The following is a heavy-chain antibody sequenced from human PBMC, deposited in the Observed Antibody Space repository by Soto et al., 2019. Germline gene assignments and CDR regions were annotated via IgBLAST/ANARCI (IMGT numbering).Heavy chain of an antibody. CDR1: GFTFSSYS. Sequence: EVQLVESGGGLVQPGGSLRLSCAASGFTFSSYSMNWVRQAPGKGLEWVSYISSSSSTIYYADSVKGRFTISRDNAKNSVYLQMNSLRDEDTAVYYCARGGDVATEPWGGYWGQGTLVSVSS. CDR3: ARGGDVATEPWGGY. D-gene: IGHD2-21*01. CDR2: ISSSSSTI. J-gene: IGHJ4*02. V-gene: IGHV3-48*02.